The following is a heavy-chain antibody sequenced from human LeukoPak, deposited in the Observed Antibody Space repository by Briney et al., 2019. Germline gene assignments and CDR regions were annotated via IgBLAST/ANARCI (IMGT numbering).Heavy chain of an antibody. V-gene: IGHV3-23*01. Sequence: GGSLRLSCAASGFTFSSYAMSWVRQAPGKGLEWVSAISGSGGSTYYADSVKGRFTISRGNSKNTLYLQMNSLRAEDTAVYYCAKGRSSGSYYTFDYWGQGTLVTVSS. CDR2: ISGSGGST. J-gene: IGHJ4*02. CDR3: AKGRSSGSYYTFDY. CDR1: GFTFSSYA. D-gene: IGHD3-10*01.